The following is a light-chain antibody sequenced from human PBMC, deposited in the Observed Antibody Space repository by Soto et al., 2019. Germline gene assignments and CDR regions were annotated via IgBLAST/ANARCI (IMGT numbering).Light chain of an antibody. V-gene: IGLV6-57*04. CDR3: QSYDSSTHVV. CDR2: EVN. CDR1: SGSIASNY. Sequence: NFMLTQPHSVSESPGKTVTISCTRSSGSIASNYVQWYQQRPGSAPTTVIDEVNQRPSGVPDRFSGSIDSSSNSASLTISGLKTEDEADFYCQSYDSSTHVVFGGGTKVTVL. J-gene: IGLJ2*01.